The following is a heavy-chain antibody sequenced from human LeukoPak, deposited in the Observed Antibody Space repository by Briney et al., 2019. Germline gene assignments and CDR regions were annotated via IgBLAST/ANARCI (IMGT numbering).Heavy chain of an antibody. J-gene: IGHJ6*03. D-gene: IGHD3-10*01. CDR2: INPNSGGT. CDR3: ATGGYGSGSQYYVDL. CDR1: GYTFTGYY. Sequence: SSVKVSCKASGYTFTGYYMHWVRQAPGQGIEWMGWINPNSGGTNYAQKFQGRVTMTRDTSISTAYMQLSRLRSDDTAVYYCATGGYGSGSQYYVDLWGNGTTVTVSS. V-gene: IGHV1-2*02.